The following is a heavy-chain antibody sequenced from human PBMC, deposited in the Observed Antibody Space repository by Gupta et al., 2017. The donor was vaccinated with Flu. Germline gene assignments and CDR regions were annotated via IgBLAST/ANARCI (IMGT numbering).Heavy chain of an antibody. V-gene: IGHV3-15*01. J-gene: IGHJ4*02. D-gene: IGHD2-2*01. CDR3: TTPRYCTSTSCGSIDY. Sequence: INWVRQAPGKGLEWVGRIKSKSEGETIDYAAPVKGRFTISKDALMGTLYLRMDSLKTEDTAVYYCTTPRYCTSTSCGSIDYWGQGTLVTVSS. CDR2: IKSKSEGETI.